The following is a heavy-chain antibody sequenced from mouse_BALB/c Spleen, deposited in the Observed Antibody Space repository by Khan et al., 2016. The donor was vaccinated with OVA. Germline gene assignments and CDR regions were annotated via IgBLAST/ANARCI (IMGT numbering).Heavy chain of an antibody. CDR1: GFTFSTYG. V-gene: IGHV5-6*01. Sequence: VQLKESGGDLVKPGGSLKLSCAASGFTFSTYGMSWVRQIPDKRLEWVATISSAGDYTYYPDNVKGRFTISRDNAKNTLYLQMSSLQSEDTAMFYCASHVTGSFAYWGQGTLVTVST. J-gene: IGHJ3*01. CDR3: ASHVTGSFAY. D-gene: IGHD4-1*01. CDR2: ISSAGDYT.